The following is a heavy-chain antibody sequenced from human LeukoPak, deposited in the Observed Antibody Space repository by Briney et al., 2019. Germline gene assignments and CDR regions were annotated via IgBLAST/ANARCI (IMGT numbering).Heavy chain of an antibody. CDR1: GFTFSTYW. CDR3: ARDLNWPGP. V-gene: IGHV3-74*01. CDR2: ISPDGSGT. J-gene: IGHJ5*02. Sequence: GGSLRLPCAASGFTFSTYWMYWVRQAPGKGLMWVSKISPDGSGTTYADSVKGRFTISRDNAKNTLYLQMSSLRDEDTAVYYCARDLNWPGPWGQGSLVTVSS. D-gene: IGHD1-20*01.